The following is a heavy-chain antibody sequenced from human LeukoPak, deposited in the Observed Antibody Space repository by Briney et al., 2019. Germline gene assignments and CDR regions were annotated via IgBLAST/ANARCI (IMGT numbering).Heavy chain of an antibody. CDR3: ARDGIYCSSTSCYRYFQH. J-gene: IGHJ1*01. CDR2: ISYSGST. V-gene: IGHV4-39*07. D-gene: IGHD2-2*01. Sequence: SETLSLTCTVSGGSISSSSYYWGWIRQPPGKGLEWIGSISYSGSTYYNPSLKSRLTISVDTSKNQFSLKLSSVTAADTAVYYCARDGIYCSSTSCYRYFQHWGQGTLVTVSS. CDR1: GGSISSSSYY.